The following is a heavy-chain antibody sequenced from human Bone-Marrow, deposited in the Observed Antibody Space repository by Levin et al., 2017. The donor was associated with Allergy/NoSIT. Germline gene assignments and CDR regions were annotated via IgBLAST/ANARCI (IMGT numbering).Heavy chain of an antibody. CDR2: LYPDGSA. Sequence: SGGSLRLSCSASGFLVSDSYMSWVRQAPGKALEWVSILYPDGSAYYGDSVRGRFTVSRDTSKNTLNLHMNSLRAEDTAFYYCARGFRQLVPYYFDYWGQGTLVTVSS. CDR1: GFLVSDSY. D-gene: IGHD6-6*01. CDR3: ARGFRQLVPYYFDY. V-gene: IGHV3-53*01. J-gene: IGHJ4*02.